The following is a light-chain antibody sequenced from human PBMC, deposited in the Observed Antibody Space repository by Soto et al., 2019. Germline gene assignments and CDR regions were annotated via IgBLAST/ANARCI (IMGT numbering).Light chain of an antibody. V-gene: IGKV1-5*02. CDR1: PIVLFW. CDR3: QQYSGNSFT. Sequence: MPHYPPTRFAFVGQGVPIICRSSPIVLFWVAWYQQNPGRAPKLLLFDGMNLENGFPSRFSGDGSETEFTLTISGLQPDDFATYYCQQYSGNSFTFGQGTKLEI. J-gene: IGKJ2*01. CDR2: DGM.